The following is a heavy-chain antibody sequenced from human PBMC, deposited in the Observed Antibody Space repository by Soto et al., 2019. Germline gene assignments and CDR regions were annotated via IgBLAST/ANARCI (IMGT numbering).Heavy chain of an antibody. Sequence: ASVNVSCKASGYTFTDYHIHWVRQAPGQGPEWMGWINPSSGDTKYIKKFQGRVTMTRDTSISTAYMELSGLKSDDTAIYYCARGLDCSGNSCYTRVYYGMDVWGQGTTVTVSS. CDR3: ARGLDCSGNSCYTRVYYGMDV. D-gene: IGHD2-2*02. V-gene: IGHV1-2*02. CDR1: GYTFTDYH. J-gene: IGHJ6*02. CDR2: INPSSGDT.